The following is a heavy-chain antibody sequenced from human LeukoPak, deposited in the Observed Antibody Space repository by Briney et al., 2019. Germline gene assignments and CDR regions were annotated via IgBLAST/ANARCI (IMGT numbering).Heavy chain of an antibody. CDR1: GFTFSTYAM. D-gene: IGHD2/OR15-2a*01. CDR3: ARSPEYGSYYYYGMDV. V-gene: IGHV4-4*02. CDR2: IYHSGST. Sequence: PGGSLRLSCAASGFTFSTYAMSWVRQPPGKGLEWIGEIYHSGSTNYNPSLKSRVTISVDKSKNQFSLKLSSVTAADTAVYYCARSPEYGSYYYYGMDVWGQGTTVTVSS. J-gene: IGHJ6*02.